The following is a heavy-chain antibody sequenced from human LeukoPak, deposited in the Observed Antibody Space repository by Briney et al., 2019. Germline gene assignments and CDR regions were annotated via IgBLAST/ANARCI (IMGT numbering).Heavy chain of an antibody. CDR2: INHSGST. CDR3: ARNVDIVATTGGYYFDY. D-gene: IGHD5-12*01. CDR1: GGSFSGYY. J-gene: IGHJ4*02. Sequence: SGTLSLTCAVYGGSFSGYYWSWIRQPPGKGLEWIGEINHSGSTNYNPSLKSRVTISVDTSKNQFSLKLSSVTAADTAVYYCARNVDIVATTGGYYFDYWGQGTLVTVSS. V-gene: IGHV4-34*01.